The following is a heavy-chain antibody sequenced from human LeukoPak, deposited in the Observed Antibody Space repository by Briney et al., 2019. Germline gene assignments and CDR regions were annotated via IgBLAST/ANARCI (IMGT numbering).Heavy chain of an antibody. CDR3: ARTRGWNGDYFDS. Sequence: PGGSLRLSCAASGFTFSSNAMSWVRQAPGKGLEWVSGISGSADNTYYADSVKGRFRIFRDNSKNTQYLQMNSLRAEDTAVYYCARTRGWNGDYFDSWGQGTLVTASS. J-gene: IGHJ4*02. CDR1: GFTFSSNA. V-gene: IGHV3-23*01. D-gene: IGHD1-1*01. CDR2: ISGSADNT.